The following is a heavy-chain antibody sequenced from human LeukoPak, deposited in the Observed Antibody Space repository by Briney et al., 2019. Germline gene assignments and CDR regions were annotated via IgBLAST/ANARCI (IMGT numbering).Heavy chain of an antibody. D-gene: IGHD1-26*01. CDR1: GDSVSSNSAT. V-gene: IGHV6-1*01. J-gene: IGHJ4*02. CDR2: TYYRSKWYN. CDR3: ARISYRAPDY. Sequence: SQTLSLTCAISGDSVSSNSATWNWIRQSPSRGLEWLGRTYYRSKWYNDYAVSVKSRLTINSDTSKNQFSLQLNSVTPEDTAVYYCARISYRAPDYWGPGTLVTVSP.